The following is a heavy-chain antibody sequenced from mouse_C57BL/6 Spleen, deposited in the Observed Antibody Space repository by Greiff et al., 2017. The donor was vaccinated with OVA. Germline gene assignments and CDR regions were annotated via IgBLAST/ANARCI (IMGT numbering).Heavy chain of an antibody. CDR3: ARSVYDDYGGNAMDY. V-gene: IGHV1-55*01. CDR1: GYTFTSYW. CDR2: IYPGSGST. D-gene: IGHD2-4*01. J-gene: IGHJ4*01. Sequence: QVQLQQPGAELVKPGASVKMSCKASGYTFTSYWITWVKQRPGQGLEWIGDIYPGSGSTHYNEKFKSKATLTVDTSSSTAYMQLSSLTSEDSAVYDCARSVYDDYGGNAMDYWGQGTSGTVSS.